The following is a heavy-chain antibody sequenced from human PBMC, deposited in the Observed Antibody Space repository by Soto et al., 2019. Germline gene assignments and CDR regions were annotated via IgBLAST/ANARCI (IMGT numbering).Heavy chain of an antibody. D-gene: IGHD3-10*01. J-gene: IGHJ5*02. Sequence: WTWLRQPPGKGLEWIGYIHYSGSTNYKPSLRSRVTISVDTSKNQFSLKLSSVTAADTAVYYCARLGTYGSGSYVWENWFDPWGQGTRVTVSS. V-gene: IGHV4-59*08. CDR3: ARLGTYGSGSYVWENWFDP. CDR2: IHYSGST.